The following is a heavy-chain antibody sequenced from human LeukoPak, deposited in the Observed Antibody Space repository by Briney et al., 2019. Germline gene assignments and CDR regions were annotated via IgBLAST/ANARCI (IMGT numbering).Heavy chain of an antibody. CDR3: ARGPNSGSYSPCFDY. V-gene: IGHV4-34*01. CDR1: GGSFSGYY. CDR2: INHSGST. J-gene: IGHJ4*02. D-gene: IGHD1-26*01. Sequence: SETLSLTCAVYGGSFSGYYWSWIRQPPGKGLEWIGEINHSGSTNYNPSLKSRVTISVDTSKNQFSLKLSSVTAADTAVYYCARGPNSGSYSPCFDYWGQGTLVTVSS.